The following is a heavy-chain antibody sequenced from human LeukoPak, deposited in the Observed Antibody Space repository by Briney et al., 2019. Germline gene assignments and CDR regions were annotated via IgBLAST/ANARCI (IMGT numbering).Heavy chain of an antibody. Sequence: PGGSLRLSCAASGFTFSSYGMRWVRQAPGKGLEWVAVISYDGSNKYYADSVKGRFTISRDNSKNTLYLQMNSLSTEDTAVYYCANTRSGYNWDCFDYWGQGTLVTVSS. D-gene: IGHD5-24*01. CDR1: GFTFSSYG. J-gene: IGHJ4*02. CDR2: ISYDGSNK. CDR3: ANTRSGYNWDCFDY. V-gene: IGHV3-30*18.